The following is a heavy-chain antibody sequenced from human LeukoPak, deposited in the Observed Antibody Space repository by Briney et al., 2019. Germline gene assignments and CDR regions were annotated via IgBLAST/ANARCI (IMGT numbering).Heavy chain of an antibody. D-gene: IGHD6-13*01. Sequence: GGSLRLSCATSGFTFSSYEMNWVRQAPGKGLEWVSYISSSGSTIYYADSVKGRFTISRDNAKNSLYLQMNSLRAEDTAVYYCARGGGSWYGIDYWGQGTLVTVSS. CDR3: ARGGGSWYGIDY. V-gene: IGHV3-48*03. CDR1: GFTFSSYE. CDR2: ISSSGSTI. J-gene: IGHJ4*02.